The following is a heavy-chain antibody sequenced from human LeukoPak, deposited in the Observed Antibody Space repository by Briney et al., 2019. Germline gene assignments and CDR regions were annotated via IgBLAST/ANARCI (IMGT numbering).Heavy chain of an antibody. CDR2: IWYDGSNK. D-gene: IGHD3-22*01. CDR1: GFTFSSYG. Sequence: GGSLRLSCAASGFTFSSYGMHWVRQAPGKGPEWVAVIWYDGSNKYYADSVKGRFTISRDNSKNTLYLQMNSLRAEDTAVYYCAREYTYYYDSSGYHYYYYYGMDVWGQGTTVTVSS. CDR3: AREYTYYYDSSGYHYYYYYGMDV. V-gene: IGHV3-33*01. J-gene: IGHJ6*02.